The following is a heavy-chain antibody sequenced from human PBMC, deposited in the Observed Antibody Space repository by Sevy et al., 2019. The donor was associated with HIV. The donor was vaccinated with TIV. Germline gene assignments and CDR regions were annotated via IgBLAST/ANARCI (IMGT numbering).Heavy chain of an antibody. J-gene: IGHJ3*02. CDR3: ARPSRGVSLEGAFDI. V-gene: IGHV4-39*01. D-gene: IGHD3-10*01. CDR2: IYYSGST. CDR1: GGSISSSSYY. Sequence: SETLSLTCTVSGGSISSSSYYWGWIRQPPGKGLEWIGSIYYSGSTYYNPSLKSRVTISVDTSKNQFSLKLSSVTAADTAVYYCARPSRGVSLEGAFDIWGQGTMVTVSS.